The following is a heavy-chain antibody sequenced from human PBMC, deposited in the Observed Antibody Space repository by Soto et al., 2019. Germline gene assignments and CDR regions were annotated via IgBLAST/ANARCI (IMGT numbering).Heavy chain of an antibody. CDR1: GFTVSSNS. V-gene: IGHV3-53*01. Sequence: QAGGSMRLSCAASGFTVSSNSMSWVRQAPGKGLEWVSVIYSGGSTYYADSVKGRFTISRDNSKNTLYLQMNSLRAEDTAVYYCARVWVGYYGYYYYGMDVWGQGTTVTVSS. CDR2: IYSGGST. CDR3: ARVWVGYYGYYYYGMDV. J-gene: IGHJ6*02. D-gene: IGHD3-10*01.